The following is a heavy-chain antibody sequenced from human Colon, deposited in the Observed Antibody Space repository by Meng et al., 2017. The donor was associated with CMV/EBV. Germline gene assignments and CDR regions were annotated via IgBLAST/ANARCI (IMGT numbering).Heavy chain of an antibody. CDR1: GFALSDYY. CDR3: ARDWLNKAMDV. V-gene: IGHV3-11*01. Sequence: GESLKISCEASGFALSDYYMIWIRQAPGRGLECILYIGNGYSGSAIYYADSVKGRFTISRDNAENSLYLQMNSLRAEDTAVYYCARDWLNKAMDVWGQGTTVTVSS. CDR2: IGNGYSGSAI. J-gene: IGHJ6*02. D-gene: IGHD1/OR15-1a*01.